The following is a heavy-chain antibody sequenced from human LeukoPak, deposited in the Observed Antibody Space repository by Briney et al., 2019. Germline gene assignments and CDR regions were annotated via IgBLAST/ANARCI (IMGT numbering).Heavy chain of an antibody. D-gene: IGHD5-18*01. CDR3: ASHSTI. Sequence: GGSLRLSCAASGFTFSSYEMNWVRQAPGKGLEWISYISSSGDTTYYADSVKGRFTFSRDNAKKSLSLQMSSLRAEDTAVHYCASHSTIWGQGTLVTVSS. CDR1: GFTFSSYE. V-gene: IGHV3-48*03. J-gene: IGHJ4*02. CDR2: ISSSGDTT.